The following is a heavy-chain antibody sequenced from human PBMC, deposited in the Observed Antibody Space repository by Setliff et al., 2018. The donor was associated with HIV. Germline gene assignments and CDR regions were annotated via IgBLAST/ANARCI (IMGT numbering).Heavy chain of an antibody. CDR2: ISSSGSTI. Sequence: GGSLRLSCAASGFTFSDYYMSWIRQAPGKGLEWVSYISSSGSTIYYADSVKGRFTISRDNSKNTLYLQMNSLRAEDTAVYYCARPGNWGDRSMNYWGQGTLVTVSS. D-gene: IGHD3-10*01. V-gene: IGHV3-11*01. J-gene: IGHJ4*02. CDR3: ARPGNWGDRSMNY. CDR1: GFTFSDYY.